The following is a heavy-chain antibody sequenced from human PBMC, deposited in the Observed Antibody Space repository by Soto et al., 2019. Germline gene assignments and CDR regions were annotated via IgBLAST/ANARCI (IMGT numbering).Heavy chain of an antibody. V-gene: IGHV1-18*01. D-gene: IGHD3-22*01. CDR2: ISPKSGSI. Sequence: VKVSCKTSGYTFTRNGISWVRQAPGQGLEWMGWISPKSGSIKYAQKFQGRVIMTTDTSTSTAYMEVRSLRSDDTAVYYCVKDRDSNSWPSRDVWGPGTTVTVSS. CDR3: VKDRDSNSWPSRDV. J-gene: IGHJ6*02. CDR1: GYTFTRNG.